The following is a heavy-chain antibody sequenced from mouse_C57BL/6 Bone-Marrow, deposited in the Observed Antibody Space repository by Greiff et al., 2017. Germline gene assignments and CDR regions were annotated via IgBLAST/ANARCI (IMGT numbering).Heavy chain of an antibody. Sequence: QVQLQQPGAELVRPGTSVKLSCKASGYTFTSYWMHWVKQRPGQGLEWIGVIDPYDSYTNYNQKFKGKANLTVDKSSSTAYMQRSSLTSEDSAVYYCARWGAYWGKGTLVTVSA. V-gene: IGHV1-59*01. CDR1: GYTFTSYW. J-gene: IGHJ3*01. CDR3: ARWGAY. CDR2: IDPYDSYT.